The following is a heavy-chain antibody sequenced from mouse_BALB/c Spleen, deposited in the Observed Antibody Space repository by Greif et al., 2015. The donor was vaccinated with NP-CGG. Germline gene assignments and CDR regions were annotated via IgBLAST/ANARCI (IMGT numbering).Heavy chain of an antibody. J-gene: IGHJ3*01. CDR3: AREDGFAY. CDR1: GYTFTSYY. D-gene: IGHD2-3*01. Sequence: VQLQQSGPELVKPGASVRISCKASGYTFTSYYIHWVKQRPGQGLEWIGWIYPGNVNTKYNEKFKGKATLTADKSSSTAYMQLSSLTSEDSAVYFCAREDGFAYWGQGTLVTVSA. V-gene: IGHV1S56*01. CDR2: IYPGNVNT.